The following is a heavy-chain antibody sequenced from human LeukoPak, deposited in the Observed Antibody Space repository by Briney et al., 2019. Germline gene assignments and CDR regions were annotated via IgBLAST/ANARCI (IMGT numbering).Heavy chain of an antibody. V-gene: IGHV4-4*07. J-gene: IGHJ3*02. Sequence: SETLSLTCTVSGGSINNYYWSWMRQPAGKGLEWIGRIYTRGSTNYNPSLKSRVTMSVDTSKNQFSLKLSSVTAADTAVYYCARGRYCSADICSGGDAFDIWGQGTMVSVSS. D-gene: IGHD2-15*01. CDR2: IYTRGST. CDR1: GGSINNYY. CDR3: ARGRYCSADICSGGDAFDI.